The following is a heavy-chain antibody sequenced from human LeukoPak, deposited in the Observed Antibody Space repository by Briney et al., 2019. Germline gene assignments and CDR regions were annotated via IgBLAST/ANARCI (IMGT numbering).Heavy chain of an antibody. CDR3: AKGTSTVVAPNYYYYYSMDV. Sequence: SETLSLTCTVSGASISSYYWNWTRQSPGKGLEWIGYIHVSGGTSYDPSLKSRVTISIDTSKNQFSLKLSSVTAADTAVYYCAKGTSTVVAPNYYYYYSMDVWGKGTTVTVSS. D-gene: IGHD4-23*01. CDR1: GASISSYY. CDR2: IHVSGGT. J-gene: IGHJ6*03. V-gene: IGHV4-4*09.